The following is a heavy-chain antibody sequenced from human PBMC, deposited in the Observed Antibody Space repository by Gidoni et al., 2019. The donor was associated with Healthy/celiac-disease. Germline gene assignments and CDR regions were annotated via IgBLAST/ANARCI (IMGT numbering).Heavy chain of an antibody. D-gene: IGHD3-3*01. Sequence: EVQLVESGGGLVKPGGSLRLSCAASGFTFSSYSMNWVRQAPGKGLEWVSSISSSSSYIYYADSVKGRFTISRDNAKNSLYLQMNSLRAEDTAVYYCARDLSYYDFWSGLIISHWGQGTLVTVSS. CDR2: ISSSSSYI. J-gene: IGHJ4*02. CDR3: ARDLSYYDFWSGLIISH. V-gene: IGHV3-21*01. CDR1: GFTFSSYS.